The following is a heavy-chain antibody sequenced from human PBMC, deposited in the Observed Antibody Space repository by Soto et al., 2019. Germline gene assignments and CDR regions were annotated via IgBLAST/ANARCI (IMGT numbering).Heavy chain of an antibody. CDR1: GDSISSSNW. CDR2: IYYSGTT. Sequence: SETLSLTCAVSGDSISSSNWWGWIRQPPGKGLEWIGYIYYSGTTYYNPSLKSRVTMSVDTSKNQFSLKLTSVTALDTAVYYCARREIQGPIDYWGQGTLVTVS. D-gene: IGHD1-26*01. J-gene: IGHJ4*02. V-gene: IGHV4-28*01. CDR3: ARREIQGPIDY.